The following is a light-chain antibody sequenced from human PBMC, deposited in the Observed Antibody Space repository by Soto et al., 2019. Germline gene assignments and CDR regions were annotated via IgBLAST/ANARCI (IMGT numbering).Light chain of an antibody. CDR1: QDIRND. CDR3: LQDYSFPWT. Sequence: ALQRTQSPSSLSASVGDRVTIPCRASQDIRNDLGWYQQKPGKAPRLLIYAASILQSGVPSRFSGSGSGTDFTLTISSLQPEDFATYYCLQDYSFPWTFGQGTKVDI. CDR2: AAS. V-gene: IGKV1-6*01. J-gene: IGKJ1*01.